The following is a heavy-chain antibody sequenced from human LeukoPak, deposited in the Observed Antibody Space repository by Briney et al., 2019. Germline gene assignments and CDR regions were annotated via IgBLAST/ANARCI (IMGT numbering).Heavy chain of an antibody. CDR3: ARVCRDSSGYGAFDI. CDR2: ISSSWSLI. Sequence: GGSLRLSCAASGFTFSSYEMNWVRQAPGKGLKWVSYISSSWSLIYYADSVKGRFTISRDNAKNSLYLQMNSLRDEGTAVYYCARVCRDSSGYGAFDIWGQGTMVTVSS. J-gene: IGHJ3*02. CDR1: GFTFSSYE. D-gene: IGHD3-22*01. V-gene: IGHV3-48*03.